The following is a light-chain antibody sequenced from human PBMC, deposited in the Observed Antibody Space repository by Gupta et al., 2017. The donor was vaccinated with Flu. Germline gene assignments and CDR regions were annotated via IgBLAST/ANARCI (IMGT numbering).Light chain of an antibody. CDR2: AAS. CDR1: QSISSY. CDR3: QQTDSSPQN. V-gene: IGKV1-39*01. Sequence: DIQMTQSPSALSTFVGDRVTITCRASQSISSYLNWYQQKPGKAPKLLISAASSVQSGVPSRFSGSGSGTDFTLAISRLQPEDFGTYYCQQTDSSPQNFGQGTKLEIK. J-gene: IGKJ2*01.